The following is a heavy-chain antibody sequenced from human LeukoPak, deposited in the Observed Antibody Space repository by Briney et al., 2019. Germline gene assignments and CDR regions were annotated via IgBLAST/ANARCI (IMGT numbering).Heavy chain of an antibody. V-gene: IGHV3-9*01. D-gene: IGHD2-2*01. Sequence: GGSLRLSCAASGFTFDDYAMHSVRQAPGKGLEWVSGISWNSGSIGYADSVKGRFTISRDNAKNSLYLQMNSLRAEDTALYYCAKDGGSTSGYGFGAFDIWGQGTMVTVSS. J-gene: IGHJ3*02. CDR2: ISWNSGSI. CDR3: AKDGGSTSGYGFGAFDI. CDR1: GFTFDDYA.